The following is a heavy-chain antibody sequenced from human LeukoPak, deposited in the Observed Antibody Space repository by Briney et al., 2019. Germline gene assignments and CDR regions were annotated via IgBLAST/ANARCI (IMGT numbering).Heavy chain of an antibody. V-gene: IGHV4-59*01. Sequence: ETLSFTCTVSGGSISSYYWSWIRQPPGKGLEWIGYIYYSGSTNYNPSLKSRVTISVDTSKNQFSLKLSSVTAADTAVYYCARWSAAIRGDAFDIWGQGTMVTVSS. D-gene: IGHD2-2*02. CDR2: IYYSGST. CDR1: GGSISSYY. CDR3: ARWSAAIRGDAFDI. J-gene: IGHJ3*02.